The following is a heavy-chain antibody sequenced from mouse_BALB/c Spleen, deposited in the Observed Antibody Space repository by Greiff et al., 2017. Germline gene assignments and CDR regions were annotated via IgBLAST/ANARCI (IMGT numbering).Heavy chain of an antibody. CDR1: GFNIKDSY. V-gene: IGHV14-3*02. Sequence: EVQLQQSGAELVKPGASVKLSCTASGFNIKDSYMHWVKQRPEQGLEWIGRIDPANGNTKYDPKFQGKATITADTSSNTAYLQLSSLTSEDTAVYYCAREREQRLGFAYGGQGTLVTVSA. CDR3: AREREQRLGFAY. J-gene: IGHJ3*01. CDR2: IDPANGNT. D-gene: IGHD1-2*01.